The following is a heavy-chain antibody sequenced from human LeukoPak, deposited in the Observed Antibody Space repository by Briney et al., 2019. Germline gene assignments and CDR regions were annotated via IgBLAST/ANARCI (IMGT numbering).Heavy chain of an antibody. CDR2: ISYDGSNK. CDR1: GFTFSSYA. V-gene: IGHV3-30-3*01. J-gene: IGHJ5*02. CDR3: ARDYNEDTAMAPSS. D-gene: IGHD5-18*01. Sequence: PGGSLRLSCAASGFTFSSYAMHWVRQAPGKGLEWVAVISYDGSNKYYAGSVKGRFTISRDNSKNTLYLQMNSLRAEGTAVYYCARDYNEDTAMAPSSWGQGTLVTVSS.